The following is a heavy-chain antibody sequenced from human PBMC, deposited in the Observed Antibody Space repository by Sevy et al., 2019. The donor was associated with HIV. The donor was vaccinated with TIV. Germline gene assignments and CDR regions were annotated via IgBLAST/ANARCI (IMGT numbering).Heavy chain of an antibody. V-gene: IGHV1-24*01. CDR3: ATVIEPAADGMDV. CDR1: GYTLTELS. J-gene: IGHJ6*02. Sequence: ASVKVSCKVSGYTLTELSMHWVRQAPGKGLEGMGGFDPEDGETIYAQRFQGRVTMSEDTSTDTAYMELSSLRSEDTAVYYCATVIEPAADGMDVWGQGTTVTVSS. D-gene: IGHD2-2*01. CDR2: FDPEDGET.